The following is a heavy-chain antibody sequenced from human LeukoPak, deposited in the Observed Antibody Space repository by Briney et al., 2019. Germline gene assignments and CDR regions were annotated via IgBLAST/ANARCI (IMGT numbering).Heavy chain of an antibody. CDR3: ARVRITIFGVVILDV. CDR2: IITIFGTA. CDR1: GGTFSSYA. V-gene: IGHV1-69*05. J-gene: IGHJ6*04. D-gene: IGHD3-3*01. Sequence: ASVTVSCKAAGGTFSSYAISWVRQAPGQGLEWMGGIITIFGTANYAQKFQGRVTITTDESTSTAYMELSSLRSEDTAVYYCARVRITIFGVVILDVWGKGTTVTGSS.